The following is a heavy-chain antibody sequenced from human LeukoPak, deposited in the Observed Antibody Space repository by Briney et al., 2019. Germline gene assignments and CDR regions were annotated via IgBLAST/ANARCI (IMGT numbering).Heavy chain of an antibody. V-gene: IGHV1-2*02. CDR3: ARDGFSATAFDY. D-gene: IGHD5-12*01. Sequence: ASVKVSCKASGYTFTGYYIHWVRQAPGQGLTWMGWINPNRGATKSAQKFQGRVTMNRDTSISTAHMEVTRLTSDDTAVYYCARDGFSATAFDYRGQGTLVTVSS. CDR2: INPNRGAT. CDR1: GYTFTGYY. J-gene: IGHJ4*02.